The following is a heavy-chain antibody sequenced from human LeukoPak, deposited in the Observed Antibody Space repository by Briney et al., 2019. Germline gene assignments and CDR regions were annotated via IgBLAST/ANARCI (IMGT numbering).Heavy chain of an antibody. CDR2: IIPIFGTA. J-gene: IGHJ6*04. Sequence: ASVKVSCKASGGTFSSYAISWVRQAPGQGLEWMGGIIPIFGTANYAQKFQGRVTIIADKSTSTAYMEQSSLRSEDTAVYYCARDRNPGEINIMDVWGKGTTVTVSS. V-gene: IGHV1-69*06. CDR3: ARDRNPGEINIMDV. CDR1: GGTFSSYA. D-gene: IGHD3-10*01.